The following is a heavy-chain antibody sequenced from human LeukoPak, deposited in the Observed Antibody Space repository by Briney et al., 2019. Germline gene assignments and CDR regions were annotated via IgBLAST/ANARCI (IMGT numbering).Heavy chain of an antibody. CDR3: AKDYDFWSGYSDY. J-gene: IGHJ4*02. CDR2: VSGSGSST. Sequence: GGSLRLSCAASGFTFRSYAMSWVRQAPGKGLEWVSAVSGSGSSTYYADSVKGRFTISSDNSKNTLYLQMNSLRAEDTAVYYCAKDYDFWSGYSDYWGQGTLVTVSS. CDR1: GFTFRSYA. V-gene: IGHV3-23*01. D-gene: IGHD3-3*01.